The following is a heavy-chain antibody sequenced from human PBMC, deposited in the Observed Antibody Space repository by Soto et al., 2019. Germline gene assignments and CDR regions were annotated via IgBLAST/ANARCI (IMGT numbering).Heavy chain of an antibody. V-gene: IGHV3-30*18. Sequence: GGSLRLSCAASGFTFSSYGMHWVRQAPGKGLEWVAVISYDGSNKYYADSVKGRFTISRDNSKNTLYLQMNSLRAEDTAVYYCAKDKYYYDSSGYYGNYYGMDVWGQGTTVTVSS. CDR3: AKDKYYYDSSGYYGNYYGMDV. CDR2: ISYDGSNK. D-gene: IGHD3-22*01. CDR1: GFTFSSYG. J-gene: IGHJ6*02.